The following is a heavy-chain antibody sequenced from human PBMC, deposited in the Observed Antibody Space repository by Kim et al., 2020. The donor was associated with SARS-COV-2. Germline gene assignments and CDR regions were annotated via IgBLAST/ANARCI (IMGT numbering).Heavy chain of an antibody. J-gene: IGHJ3*02. D-gene: IGHD6-19*01. V-gene: IGHV3-23*01. Sequence: AASVKGRFTIARDNSKNTLYLQMNSLRAEDTAVYYCAKDRSGWYRDAFDIWGQGTMVTVSS. CDR3: AKDRSGWYRDAFDI.